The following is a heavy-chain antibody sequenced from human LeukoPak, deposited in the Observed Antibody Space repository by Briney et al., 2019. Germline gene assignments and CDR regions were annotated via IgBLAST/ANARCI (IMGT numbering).Heavy chain of an antibody. J-gene: IGHJ4*02. CDR2: VKQDGSEK. V-gene: IGHV3-7*03. CDR3: VRGPHIAATSY. D-gene: IGHD6-25*01. Sequence: GGSLRLSCVASGFSFNNYRMTWVRQAPGKGLEWVANVKQDGSEKQYVDSVKGRFAISRDNAKKSLYLQINTLRAEDTAVYYCVRGPHIAATSYWGQGTLVTVSS. CDR1: GFSFNNYR.